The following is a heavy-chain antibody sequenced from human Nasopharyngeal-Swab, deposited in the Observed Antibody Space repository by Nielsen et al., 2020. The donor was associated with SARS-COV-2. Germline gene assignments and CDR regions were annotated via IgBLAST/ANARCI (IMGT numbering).Heavy chain of an antibody. CDR1: GFTFSSHA. D-gene: IGHD1-26*01. Sequence: GESLKISCVASGFTFSSHAMSWVRQAPGKGLEWVSGLIENGVDTYYADSVRGRFSSYRDNYRNTLSLQMNSLRAEDTAVYYCAREGQVGATSGFHYWGQGTLVTVSS. V-gene: IGHV3-23*01. CDR2: LIENGVDT. CDR3: AREGQVGATSGFHY. J-gene: IGHJ4*02.